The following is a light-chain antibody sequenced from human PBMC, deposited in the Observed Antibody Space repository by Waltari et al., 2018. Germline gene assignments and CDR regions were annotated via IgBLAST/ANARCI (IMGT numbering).Light chain of an antibody. CDR3: CSYAGSITFWV. Sequence: QSALTQPRSVSGSPGQSVTISCTGTSSDVGCYNYVSWYQHHPGTAPKLIIYDVTKRPSGVPDRCSASKSDNTASLTISGLQAEDEADYYCCSYAGSITFWVFGGGTKLTVL. CDR1: SSDVGCYNY. V-gene: IGLV2-11*01. J-gene: IGLJ3*02. CDR2: DVT.